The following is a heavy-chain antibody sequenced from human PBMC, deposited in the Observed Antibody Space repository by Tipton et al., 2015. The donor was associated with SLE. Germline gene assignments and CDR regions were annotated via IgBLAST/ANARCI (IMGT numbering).Heavy chain of an antibody. CDR2: ISGSGGST. D-gene: IGHD1-14*01. J-gene: IGHJ4*02. CDR1: GFPFSNVW. Sequence: SLRLSCAASGFPFSNVWMNWIRQAPGKGLEWVSAISGSGGSTYYADSVKGRFTISRDNSKNTLYLQMNSLRAEDTAVYYCAKRAGPRRYFDYWGQGTLVTVSS. CDR3: AKRAGPRRYFDY. V-gene: IGHV3-23*01.